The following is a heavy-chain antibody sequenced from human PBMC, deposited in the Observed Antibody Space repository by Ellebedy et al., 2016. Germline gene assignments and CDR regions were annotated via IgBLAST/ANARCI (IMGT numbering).Heavy chain of an antibody. Sequence: ASVKVSCXASGYTFTGYYMHWVRQAPGQGLEWMGWINPNSGGTNDAQKFQGRVTMTRDTSISTAYMELSRLRSDDTAVYYCARDGYSGSYATWGQGTLVTVSS. V-gene: IGHV1-2*02. CDR2: INPNSGGT. CDR1: GYTFTGYY. CDR3: ARDGYSGSYAT. D-gene: IGHD1-26*01. J-gene: IGHJ5*02.